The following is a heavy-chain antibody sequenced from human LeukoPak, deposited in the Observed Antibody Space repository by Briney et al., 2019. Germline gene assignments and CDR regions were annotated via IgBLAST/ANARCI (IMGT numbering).Heavy chain of an antibody. D-gene: IGHD5-24*01. Sequence: GGSLRLSCAASGFTFSNVWMSWVRQAPGKGLKWVARIYSKTDGGTTDYTAPVKGRFTISRDDSKNTLYLRMNSLKTEDTALYYCTTERDYYFHYWGQGSLVTVSS. J-gene: IGHJ4*02. CDR2: IYSKTDGGTT. V-gene: IGHV3-15*01. CDR1: GFTFSNVW. CDR3: TTERDYYFHY.